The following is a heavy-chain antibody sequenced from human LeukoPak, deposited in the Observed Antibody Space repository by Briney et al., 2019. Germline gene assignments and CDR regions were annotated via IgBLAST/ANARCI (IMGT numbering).Heavy chain of an antibody. CDR1: GFTFSTAW. D-gene: IGHD5-12*01. J-gene: IGHJ4*02. CDR3: ARYGGYDLRY. V-gene: IGHV3-7*04. CDR2: RNPDGNEK. Sequence: PVGSLRLSCAASGFTFSTAWMSWVRQAPAKGLEWMAYRNPDGNEKFYVDSVKGRLTISRDNAANSLYLQMNSLRVEDTAVYYCARYGGYDLRYWGQGTLVSVSS.